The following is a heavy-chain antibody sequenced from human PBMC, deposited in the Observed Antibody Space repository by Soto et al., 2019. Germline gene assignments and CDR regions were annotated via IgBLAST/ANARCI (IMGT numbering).Heavy chain of an antibody. D-gene: IGHD3-22*01. CDR3: ARDRSYYDSSGSYSPPY. V-gene: IGHV3-23*01. CDR1: GFTFSSYS. J-gene: IGHJ4*02. Sequence: GALILSCAASGFTFSSYSMNWVRQAPGKGLEWVSAISGSAATTHFADSVKGRFTISRDNSKNTLYLQMNSLRAEDTAVYYCARDRSYYDSSGSYSPPYWGQGTLVTVSS. CDR2: ISGSAATT.